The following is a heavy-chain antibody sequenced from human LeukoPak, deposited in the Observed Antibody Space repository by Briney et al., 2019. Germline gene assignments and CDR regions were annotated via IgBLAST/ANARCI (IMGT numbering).Heavy chain of an antibody. J-gene: IGHJ4*02. V-gene: IGHV4-59*01. Sequence: SETLSLTCTVSGGSISSYYWSWIRQPPGKGLEWIGYIYYSGSTDYNPSLKSRVTISVDTSKNQFSLKLSSVTAADTAVYYCARGGGGDYRGAFDYWGQGTLVTVSS. CDR2: IYYSGST. CDR3: ARGGGGDYRGAFDY. D-gene: IGHD2-21*02. CDR1: GGSISSYY.